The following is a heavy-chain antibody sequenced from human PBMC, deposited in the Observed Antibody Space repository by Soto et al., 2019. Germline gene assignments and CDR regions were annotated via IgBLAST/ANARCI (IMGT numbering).Heavy chain of an antibody. CDR2: TRNKASSYTT. CDR1: GFTFSDHY. Sequence: GGSLRLSCAASGFTFSDHYMDWVRQAPGKGLEWVGRTRNKASSYTTEYAASVKGRFTISRDDSKNSLYLQMNSLKTEDTAVYYCARARSTMVRGVITPRFFDIWGQGTMVTVSS. V-gene: IGHV3-72*01. CDR3: ARARSTMVRGVITPRFFDI. J-gene: IGHJ3*02. D-gene: IGHD3-10*01.